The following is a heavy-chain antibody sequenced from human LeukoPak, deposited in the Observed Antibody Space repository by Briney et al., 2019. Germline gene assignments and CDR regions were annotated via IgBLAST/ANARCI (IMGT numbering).Heavy chain of an antibody. CDR2: INPSGDST. CDR1: GYTFTSYY. CDR3: ARDGAAEPSVLLWSGDLDY. Sequence: ASVKVSCKASGYTFTSYYMHWVRQAPGQGLEWMGIINPSGDSTSYAQKFQGRVTMTRDTSTSTVYMELSSLRSEDTAVYYCARDGAAEPSVLLWSGDLDYWGQGTLVTVSS. D-gene: IGHD3-10*01. V-gene: IGHV1-46*01. J-gene: IGHJ4*02.